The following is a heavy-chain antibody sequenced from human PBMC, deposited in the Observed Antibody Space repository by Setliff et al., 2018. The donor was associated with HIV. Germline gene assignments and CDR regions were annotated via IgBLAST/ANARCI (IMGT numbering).Heavy chain of an antibody. CDR3: ARGSYGSFLL. D-gene: IGHD6-19*01. CDR1: GDSVSSNNAA. V-gene: IGHV6-1*01. J-gene: IGHJ4*02. CDR2: TYFRSKWYF. Sequence: QTLSLTCAISGDSVSSNNAAWNWIRQSPLRGLEWLGRTYFRSKWYFDYAVSVKSRIIINPDTSKNQFSLHLNSVTPEDTAVYYCARGSYGSFLLWGQGTLVTVSS.